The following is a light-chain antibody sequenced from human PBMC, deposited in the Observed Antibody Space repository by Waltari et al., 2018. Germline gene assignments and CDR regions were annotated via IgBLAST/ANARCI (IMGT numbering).Light chain of an antibody. CDR3: CSYAGTYRWV. J-gene: IGLJ3*02. CDR1: SSNVGTSNS. V-gene: IGLV2-11*01. CDR2: DVF. Sequence: QSALTQPRSVSGSPGQSVTISCTGTSSNVGTSNSVSWYQQLPGKAPKLMLADVFKRPSAVPDRFSGSKSGYTASLTISGLQAEDEADYYCCSYAGTYRWVFGGGTKVTVL.